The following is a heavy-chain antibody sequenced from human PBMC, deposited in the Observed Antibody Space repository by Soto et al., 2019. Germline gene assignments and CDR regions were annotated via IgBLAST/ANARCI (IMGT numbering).Heavy chain of an antibody. CDR3: AVAYGSYYREYYYYGMDV. CDR2: IYYSGST. D-gene: IGHD1-26*01. CDR1: GGSISSSSYY. J-gene: IGHJ6*02. V-gene: IGHV4-39*01. Sequence: SETLSLTCTVSGGSISSSSYYWGWIRQPPGKGLEWIGSIYYSGSTYYNPSLKSRVTITVDTSKNQFSLRLSSVTAAYTAGYYGAVAYGSYYREYYYYGMDVWGQGTTVTVSS.